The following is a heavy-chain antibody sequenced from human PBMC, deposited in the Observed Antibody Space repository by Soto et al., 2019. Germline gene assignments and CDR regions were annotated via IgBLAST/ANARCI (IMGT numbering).Heavy chain of an antibody. D-gene: IGHD6-19*01. CDR1: GFTFSSYA. V-gene: IGHV3-23*01. CDR3: AKDWAVAGNYYYYGMDV. Sequence: GGSLRLSCAASGFTFSSYAMSWVRQAPGKGLEWVSAISGSGGSTYYADSVKGRFTISRDNSKNTLYLQMNSLRAEDTAVYYCAKDWAVAGNYYYYGMDVWGQGTTGIVSA. CDR2: ISGSGGST. J-gene: IGHJ6*01.